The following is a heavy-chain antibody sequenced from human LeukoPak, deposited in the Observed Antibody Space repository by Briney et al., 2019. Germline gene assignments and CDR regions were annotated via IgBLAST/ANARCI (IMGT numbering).Heavy chain of an antibody. CDR3: ARLTTEFDY. CDR1: GGSISSYY. CDR2: IYYSGST. V-gene: IGHV4-59*01. D-gene: IGHD4-11*01. J-gene: IGHJ4*02. Sequence: SETLSLTCTVSGGSISSYYWSWIRQPPGKGLEWIGYIYYSGSTNYNPSLKSRVTISVDTSKNQLSLKLSSVTAADTAVYYCARLTTEFDYWGQGTLVTVSS.